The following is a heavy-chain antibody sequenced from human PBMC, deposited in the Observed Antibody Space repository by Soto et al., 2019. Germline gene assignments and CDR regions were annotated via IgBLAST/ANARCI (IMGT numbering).Heavy chain of an antibody. Sequence: GGSLRLSCAASGFTVSSNYMSWVRQAPGKGLEWVSVIYSGGSTYYADSVKGRFTISRDDSKNTLYLQMNSLRAEDTAVYYCASGSVYGDRDAFDIWGQGTMVTVSS. D-gene: IGHD4-17*01. J-gene: IGHJ3*02. CDR1: GFTVSSNY. V-gene: IGHV3-53*01. CDR2: IYSGGST. CDR3: ASGSVYGDRDAFDI.